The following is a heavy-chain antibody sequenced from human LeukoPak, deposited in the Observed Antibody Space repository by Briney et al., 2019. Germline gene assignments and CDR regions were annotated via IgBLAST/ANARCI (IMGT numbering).Heavy chain of an antibody. CDR3: AKGYYYDTSYYFDY. J-gene: IGHJ4*02. Sequence: GGSLRLSCAASGFTFSSYAMSWVRQAPGKGLEWVSSISGSGDSTYYADSVKGRFTLSRDNSKNTLYLQMSSLRVEDTAVYYCAKGYYYDTSYYFDYWGQGTLVTVSS. CDR1: GFTFSSYA. V-gene: IGHV3-23*01. D-gene: IGHD3-22*01. CDR2: ISGSGDST.